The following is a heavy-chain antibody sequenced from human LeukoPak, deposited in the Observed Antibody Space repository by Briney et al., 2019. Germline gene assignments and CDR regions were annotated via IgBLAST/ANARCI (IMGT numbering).Heavy chain of an antibody. CDR3: AKDPLNYGGHYFDN. V-gene: IGHV3-23*01. J-gene: IGHJ4*02. Sequence: GGSLRLSCAASGFSFSSYSMHWVRQAPGKGLEWVSSISGRSDAPYYADSVKGRFTTSRDNSKSTMYLQINNVRAEDAAVYYCAKDPLNYGGHYFDNWGQGTLVTVSS. CDR1: GFSFSSYS. CDR2: ISGRSDAP. D-gene: IGHD4-23*01.